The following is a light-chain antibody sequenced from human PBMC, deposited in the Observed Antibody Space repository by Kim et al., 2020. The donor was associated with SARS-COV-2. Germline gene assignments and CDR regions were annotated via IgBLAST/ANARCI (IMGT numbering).Light chain of an antibody. CDR3: LISYSITLV. CDR2: DTT. V-gene: IGLV7-46*01. CDR1: TGAVTSGHY. Sequence: AVVTQEPSLTVSPGGTVTLTCDSSTGAVTSGHYPYWFQQKPGQAPRTLIYDTTTKHSWTPARFSGSLLGGKAALTLSGAQPEDEAEYYCLISYSITLVFGGGTQLTVL. J-gene: IGLJ2*01.